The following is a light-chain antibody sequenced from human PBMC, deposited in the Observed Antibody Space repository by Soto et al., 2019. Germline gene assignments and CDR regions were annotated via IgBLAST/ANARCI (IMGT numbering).Light chain of an antibody. V-gene: IGLV1-40*01. J-gene: IGLJ1*01. CDR1: SSNIGAGYD. CDR2: DNS. CDR3: QSYDRSLRGSRV. Sequence: QSVLTQPPSVSGAPGQRVTISCTGSSSNIGAGYDVHWYQQLPGTAPKLLIYDNSNRPSGVPDRFSGSKSGTSASLAITGLQAEDEADYYCQSYDRSLRGSRVFGTGTKVTVL.